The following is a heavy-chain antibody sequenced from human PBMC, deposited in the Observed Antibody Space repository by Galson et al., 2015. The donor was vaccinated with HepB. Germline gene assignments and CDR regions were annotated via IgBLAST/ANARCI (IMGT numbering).Heavy chain of an antibody. J-gene: IGHJ6*02. Sequence: SLRLSCAASGFTFNSYGMHWVRQAPGKGLEWVAVISYDGRNQYYADSVKGRITISRDNSINTLSLQMRSLRDEDTAMYYCAREENYGSGAYGYYYYHGLDVWGQGTTVTVSS. D-gene: IGHD3-10*01. V-gene: IGHV3-30*03. CDR2: ISYDGRNQ. CDR1: GFTFNSYG. CDR3: AREENYGSGAYGYYYYHGLDV.